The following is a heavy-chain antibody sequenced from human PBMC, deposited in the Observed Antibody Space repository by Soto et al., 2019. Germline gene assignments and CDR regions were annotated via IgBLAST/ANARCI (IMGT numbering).Heavy chain of an antibody. CDR2: IRDKVNSYTT. V-gene: IGHV3-72*01. D-gene: IGHD6-13*01. CDR1: GFTFSDHY. J-gene: IGHJ4*02. Sequence: PGGSLRLSCAVSGFTFSDHYMDWVRQAPGKGLEWVGRIRDKVNSYTTEYAASVKGRFTISRDDSKNSLFLQLNSLKTEDTALYYCARPHGMSWSGSYFDYWGQGTLVTVSS. CDR3: ARPHGMSWSGSYFDY.